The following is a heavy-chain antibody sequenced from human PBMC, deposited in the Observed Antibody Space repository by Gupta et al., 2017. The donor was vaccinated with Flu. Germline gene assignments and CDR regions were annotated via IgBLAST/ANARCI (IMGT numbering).Heavy chain of an antibody. V-gene: IGHV5-10-1*01. CDR1: GYSFTNYW. CDR3: SSHGDGDGSDVDD. CDR2: IDPSPSYI. D-gene: IGHD2-21*01. Sequence: EVQLVQSGAEVKRPGESLRISCKGSGYSFTNYWITWGRQMPGKGLEWMGRIDPSPSYIIDGPSFEGHVTISADKSISTAYLQWNSLKAADTAMYYCSSHGDGDGSDVDDGGQGTLVTVSS. J-gene: IGHJ4*01.